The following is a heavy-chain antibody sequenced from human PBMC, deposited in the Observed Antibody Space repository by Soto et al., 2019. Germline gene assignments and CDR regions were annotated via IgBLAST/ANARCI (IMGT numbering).Heavy chain of an antibody. Sequence: ASVKVSCKASGYTFTGHYIHWVRQAPEQGPEWMGEIGPESGATRYAQRFQGRDTMTRDMSITTVYMELNNLSPDDTAVYYCGRGRSGQIVVFYWGQGTPVTVSS. V-gene: IGHV1-2*02. CDR2: IGPESGAT. CDR3: GRGRSGQIVVFY. D-gene: IGHD1-26*01. CDR1: GYTFTGHY. J-gene: IGHJ4*02.